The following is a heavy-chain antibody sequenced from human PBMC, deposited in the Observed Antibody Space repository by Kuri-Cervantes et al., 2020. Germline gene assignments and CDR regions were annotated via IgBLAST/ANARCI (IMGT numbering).Heavy chain of an antibody. D-gene: IGHD2-15*01. CDR2: IYYSGNT. CDR3: ARDLYCDGGGCSADDY. CDR1: GGSISSSSYY. Sequence: SETLSLTCTVSGGSISSSSYYWGWIRQPPGKGLEWIGSIYYSGNTYYNPSLKSRVTISVDTSKNQFSLKLSPVTAADTAVYYCARDLYCDGGGCSADDYWGQGTLVTVSS. J-gene: IGHJ4*02. V-gene: IGHV4-39*07.